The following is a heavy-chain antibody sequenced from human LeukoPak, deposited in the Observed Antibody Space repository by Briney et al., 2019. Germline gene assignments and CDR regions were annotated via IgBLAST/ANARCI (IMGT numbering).Heavy chain of an antibody. D-gene: IGHD4-17*01. CDR1: GFTVNSNY. V-gene: IGHV3-66*01. Sequence: GGSLRLSCAASGFTVNSNYMSWVRQAPGKGLEWVSVIYSGGSTYYADSVKGRFTISRDNSKNTLYLQMNSLRAEDTAVYYCARGWSYGDYGPFYGMDVWGQGTTVTVSS. J-gene: IGHJ6*02. CDR2: IYSGGST. CDR3: ARGWSYGDYGPFYGMDV.